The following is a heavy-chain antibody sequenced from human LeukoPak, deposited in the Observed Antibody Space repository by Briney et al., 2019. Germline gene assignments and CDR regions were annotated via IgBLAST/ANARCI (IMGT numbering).Heavy chain of an antibody. J-gene: IGHJ4*02. Sequence: PGGSRRFSGEASGFSFGVHAMTWVRQAPGKGPEWVATIGGPAETFYADSVKGRYIISRDNSRNSLYLQMNSLRAEDSALYYCAKDWTSHNGVYDCLDFWGQGTQVTVSS. CDR3: AKDWTSHNGVYDCLDF. D-gene: IGHD3-16*01. CDR2: IGGPAET. V-gene: IGHV3-23*01. CDR1: GFSFGVHA.